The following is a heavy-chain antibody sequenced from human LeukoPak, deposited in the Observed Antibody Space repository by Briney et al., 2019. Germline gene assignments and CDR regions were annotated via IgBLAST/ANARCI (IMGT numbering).Heavy chain of an antibody. J-gene: IGHJ6*03. CDR3: ARGYGDFRYYYYYYMDV. Sequence: GESLKISCKGSGYSFTSYWIGWVRQMPGKGLEWMGIIYPGDSDTRYSPSFQGQVTISADKSIGTAYLQWSSLKASDTAMYYCARGYGDFRYYYYYYMDVWGKGTTVTVSS. CDR1: GYSFTSYW. V-gene: IGHV5-51*01. D-gene: IGHD4-17*01. CDR2: IYPGDSDT.